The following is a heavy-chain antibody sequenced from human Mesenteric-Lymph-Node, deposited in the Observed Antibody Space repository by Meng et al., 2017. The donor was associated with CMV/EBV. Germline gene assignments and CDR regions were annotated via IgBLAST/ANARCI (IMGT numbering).Heavy chain of an antibody. CDR3: ARVPAAILSYYFDY. J-gene: IGHJ4*02. V-gene: IGHV3-48*04. CDR2: ISSSSSTI. CDR1: GFTFSSYS. Sequence: ETLSLTCAASGFTFSSYSMNWVRQAPGKGLEWVSYISSSSSTIYYADSVKGRFTISRDNAKNSLYLQMNSLRAEDTAVYYCARVPAAILSYYFDYWGQGTLVTVSS. D-gene: IGHD2-2*01.